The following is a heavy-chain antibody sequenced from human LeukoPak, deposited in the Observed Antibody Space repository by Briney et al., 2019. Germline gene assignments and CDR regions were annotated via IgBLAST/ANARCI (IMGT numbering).Heavy chain of an antibody. J-gene: IGHJ4*02. V-gene: IGHV3-48*03. D-gene: IGHD3-10*01. CDR2: ISSSGSTI. CDR1: GFTFSSYE. CDR3: APCLWFADKFDY. Sequence: PGGSLRLSCAASGFTFSSYEMNWVRQAPGKGLEWVSYISSSGSTIYYADSVKGRFTISRDNAKNSLYLQMNSLRAEDTAVYYCAPCLWFADKFDYWFQVTLVIVTS.